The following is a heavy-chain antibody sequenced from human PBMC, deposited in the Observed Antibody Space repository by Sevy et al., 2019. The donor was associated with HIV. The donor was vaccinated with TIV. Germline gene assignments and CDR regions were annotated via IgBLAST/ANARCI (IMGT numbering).Heavy chain of an antibody. CDR3: ATDDRDNSGYHFTY. CDR1: GFTFSNFA. CDR2: TSYDGSSN. D-gene: IGHD3-22*01. J-gene: IGHJ4*02. V-gene: IGHV3-30-3*01. Sequence: GGSLRLSCAASGFTFSNFAMHWVRQAPGKGLEWVAITSYDGSSNYYADSVKGRFTISRDNSKHTLYLQMNSLTVEDTSVYYCATDDRDNSGYHFTYWGQGTLVTVSS.